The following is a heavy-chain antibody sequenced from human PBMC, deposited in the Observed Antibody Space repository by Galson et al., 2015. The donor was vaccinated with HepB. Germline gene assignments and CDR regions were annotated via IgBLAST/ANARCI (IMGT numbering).Heavy chain of an antibody. CDR1: GYSFTDYS. J-gene: IGHJ5*02. V-gene: IGHV1-69-2*01. D-gene: IGHD6-13*01. CDR3: ATVDGSSWSYNWLDP. Sequence: VKVSCKVFGYSFTDYSMHWVQQAPGKGLEWMGLVDPKDGETKYAEKFQDRVTIIAAPSTDTVYMELSSLTSEDTAVYYCATVDGSSWSYNWLDPWGQGTLVTVSS. CDR2: VDPKDGET.